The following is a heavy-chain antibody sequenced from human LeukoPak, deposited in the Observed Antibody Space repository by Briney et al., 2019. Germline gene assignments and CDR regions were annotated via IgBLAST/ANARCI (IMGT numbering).Heavy chain of an antibody. CDR2: ISYDGSNK. J-gene: IGHJ6*02. V-gene: IGHV3-30-3*01. CDR3: ARVGSAMVRGSLYYYYYGMDV. CDR1: GFTFSSYA. D-gene: IGHD3-10*01. Sequence: GGSLRLSCAASGFTFSSYAMHWVRQAPGKGLEWVAVISYDGSNKYYADSVKDRFTISRDNSKNTLYLQMNSLRAEDTAVYYCARVGSAMVRGSLYYYYYGMDVWGQGTTVTVSS.